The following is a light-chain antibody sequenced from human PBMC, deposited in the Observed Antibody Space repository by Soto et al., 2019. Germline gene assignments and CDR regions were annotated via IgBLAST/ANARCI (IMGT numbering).Light chain of an antibody. V-gene: IGKV3-11*01. Sequence: EIVLTQSPATLSLSPGERSTLSCRASQNISIYLAWYQQRPGQAPRLLIYDASNRATGIPARFSGSGSGTDFTLTISRLEPEDFAVYYCQQCSNWPPEITFGQGTRLEIK. CDR3: QQCSNWPPEIT. J-gene: IGKJ5*01. CDR2: DAS. CDR1: QNISIY.